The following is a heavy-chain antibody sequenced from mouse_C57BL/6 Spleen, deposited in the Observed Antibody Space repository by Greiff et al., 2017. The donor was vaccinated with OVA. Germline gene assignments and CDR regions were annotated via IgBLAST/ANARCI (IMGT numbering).Heavy chain of an antibody. CDR3: ARRGYYGSSYGFAY. Sequence: EVKLMESGGDLVKPGGSLKLSCAASGFTFSSYGMSWVRQTPDKRLEWVATISSGGSYTYYPDSVKGRFTISRDNAKNTLYLQMSSLKSEDTAMYYCARRGYYGSSYGFAYWGQGTLVTVSA. J-gene: IGHJ3*01. V-gene: IGHV5-6*02. D-gene: IGHD1-1*01. CDR2: ISSGGSYT. CDR1: GFTFSSYG.